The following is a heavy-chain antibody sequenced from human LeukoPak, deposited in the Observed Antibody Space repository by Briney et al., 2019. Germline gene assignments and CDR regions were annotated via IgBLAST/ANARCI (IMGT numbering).Heavy chain of an antibody. CDR3: ARGPPSGSYYRPLYYYYGMDV. CDR2: INHSGST. J-gene: IGHJ6*02. V-gene: IGHV4-34*01. Sequence: SETLSLTCAVYGGSFSGYHWSWIRQPPGKGLEWIGEINHSGSTNYNPSLKSRVTISVDTSKNQFSLKLSSVTAADTAVYYCARGPPSGSYYRPLYYYYGMDVWGQGTTVTVSS. D-gene: IGHD1-26*01. CDR1: GGSFSGYH.